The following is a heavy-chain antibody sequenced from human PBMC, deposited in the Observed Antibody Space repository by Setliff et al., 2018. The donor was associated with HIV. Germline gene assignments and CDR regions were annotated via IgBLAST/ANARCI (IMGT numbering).Heavy chain of an antibody. CDR2: IYYSGST. CDR3: ARGGGFWSGQLDF. CDR1: GGSISSGGYY. V-gene: IGHV4-39*07. D-gene: IGHD3-3*01. J-gene: IGHJ4*02. Sequence: PSETLSLTCTVSGGSISSGGYYWNWIRQPPGKGLEWIGSIYYSGSTNYNPSLKSRVTISVDTSKNQFSLKLSSVTAADTAVYYCARGGGFWSGQLDFWGQGTLVTVSS.